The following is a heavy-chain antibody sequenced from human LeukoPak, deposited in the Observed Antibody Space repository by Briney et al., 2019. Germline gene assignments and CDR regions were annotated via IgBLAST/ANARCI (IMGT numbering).Heavy chain of an antibody. V-gene: IGHV3-21*01. CDR3: ARASGDIVETATMGSY. Sequence: GGYLRLSCAASGFTFSSYSMNWVRQAPGKGLEWLSSISSSSSSIYYADSVKGRFTISRDKAKNSLYLQMNSLRAEDTAVYYCARASGDIVETATMGSYWGQGTLVTVSS. D-gene: IGHD5-18*01. CDR1: GFTFSSYS. CDR2: ISSSSSSI. J-gene: IGHJ4*02.